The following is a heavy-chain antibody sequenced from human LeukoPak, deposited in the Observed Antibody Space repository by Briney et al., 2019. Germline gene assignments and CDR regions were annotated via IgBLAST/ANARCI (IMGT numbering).Heavy chain of an antibody. CDR3: AKVSPTGRAFDC. CDR1: GFTVSINY. Sequence: GGSLRLSCAAPGFTVSINYMSWVRQAPGEGLEWVSVIYTTGKTYYADSVKGRFSISRDNSKNTVYLQMNSLRAEDTAVYYCAKVSPTGRAFDCWGQGTLVTVSS. CDR2: IYTTGKT. D-gene: IGHD1-1*01. V-gene: IGHV3-53*01. J-gene: IGHJ4*02.